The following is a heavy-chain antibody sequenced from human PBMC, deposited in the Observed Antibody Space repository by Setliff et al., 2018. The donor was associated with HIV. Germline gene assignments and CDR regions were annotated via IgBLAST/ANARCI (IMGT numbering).Heavy chain of an antibody. J-gene: IGHJ4*02. CDR1: RFDFNNYW. D-gene: IGHD1-1*01. CDR3: ARDLDYYFDY. CDR2: IGQDGSEK. Sequence: PGGSLRLSCAASRFDFNNYWMCWVRQAPGKGLEWVANIGQDGSEKNYMDSVKGRFTISRDNAKNSLFLQMNSLRAEDTAVYYCARDLDYYFDYWGQGTLVTVSS. V-gene: IGHV3-7*01.